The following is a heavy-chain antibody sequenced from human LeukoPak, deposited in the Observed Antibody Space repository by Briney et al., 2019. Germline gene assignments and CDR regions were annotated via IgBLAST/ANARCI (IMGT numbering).Heavy chain of an antibody. J-gene: IGHJ5*02. V-gene: IGHV4-4*02. D-gene: IGHD3-10*01. CDR3: ARVCYGSGSPHSMAPGFAKYNWFDP. Sequence: TSETLSLTCAVSGGSISSSNWWSWVRPPPGKGLEWIGEIYHSGSTNYNPSLKSRVTISVDKSKNQFSLKLSSVTAADTAVYYCARVCYGSGSPHSMAPGFAKYNWFDPWGQGTLVTVSS. CDR2: IYHSGST. CDR1: GGSISSSNW.